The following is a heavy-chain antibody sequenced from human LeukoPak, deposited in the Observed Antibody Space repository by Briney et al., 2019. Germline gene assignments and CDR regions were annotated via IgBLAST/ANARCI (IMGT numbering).Heavy chain of an antibody. CDR2: ISSSSSYI. CDR1: GFNFSHYA. V-gene: IGHV3-21*01. D-gene: IGHD6-19*01. J-gene: IGHJ5*02. CDR3: ARDSSGWYDH. Sequence: PGGSLRLSCAASGFNFSHYAMHWVRQAPGKGLEWVSSISSSSSYIYYADSVKGRFTISRDNAKNSLYLQMNSLRAEDTAVYYCARDSSGWYDHWGQGTLVTVSS.